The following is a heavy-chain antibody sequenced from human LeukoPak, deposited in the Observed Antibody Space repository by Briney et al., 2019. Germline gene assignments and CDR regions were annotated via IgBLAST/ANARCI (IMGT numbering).Heavy chain of an antibody. D-gene: IGHD6-6*01. J-gene: IGHJ4*02. V-gene: IGHV3-7*03. CDR3: ARGLGKGSSDY. Sequence: GGSLRLSCAASGLTFSSFGMHWVRQAPGKGLEWVANINQPGSQKYHVDSVKGRFTISRDNARNSLFLQMNSLTADDTAVYYCARGLGKGSSDYWGQGTLVTVSP. CDR2: INQPGSQK. CDR1: GLTFSSFG.